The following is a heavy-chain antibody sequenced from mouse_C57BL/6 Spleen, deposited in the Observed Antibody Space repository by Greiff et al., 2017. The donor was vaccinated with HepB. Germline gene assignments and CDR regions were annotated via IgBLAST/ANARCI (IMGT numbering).Heavy chain of an antibody. CDR1: GYTFTSYW. Sequence: QVQLQQPGAELVKPGASVKLSCKASGYTFTSYWMHWVKQRPGRGLEWIGRIDPNSGGTKYNEKFKSKATLTVDKPSGTAYMQLSSLTSEDSAVYYCSAYYSNFYWYFDVWGTGTTVTVSS. CDR2: IDPNSGGT. J-gene: IGHJ1*03. V-gene: IGHV1-72*01. CDR3: SAYYSNFYWYFDV. D-gene: IGHD2-5*01.